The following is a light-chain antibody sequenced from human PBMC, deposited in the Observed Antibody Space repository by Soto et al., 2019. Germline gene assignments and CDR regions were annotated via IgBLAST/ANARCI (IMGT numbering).Light chain of an antibody. CDR3: SSYTSSSTYV. CDR2: DVS. J-gene: IGLJ1*01. Sequence: QSLLSQPASVCGSPGQSIPISCTGTSSDVGGYNYVSWYQQHPGKAPKLMIYDVSNRPSGVSNRFSGSKSGNTAPLTISGLQAEDEADYYCSSYTSSSTYVFGTGTKVTVL. V-gene: IGLV2-14*01. CDR1: SSDVGGYNY.